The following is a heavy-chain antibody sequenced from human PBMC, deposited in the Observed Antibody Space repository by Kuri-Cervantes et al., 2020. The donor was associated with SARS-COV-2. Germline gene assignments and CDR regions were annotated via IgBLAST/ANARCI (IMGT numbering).Heavy chain of an antibody. V-gene: IGHV3-30*03. J-gene: IGHJ4*02. CDR3: AREAKADFWTNYPHDVLIDS. CDR1: AFPFSTYS. CDR2: ISYDGITK. D-gene: IGHD3/OR15-3a*01. Sequence: GGSLRLSCAASAFPFSTYSMHWARQAPGKGLEWVATISYDGITKYYADSVKGRFAISRDNSKDTLYLQMNSLRPEDMASYWCAREAKADFWTNYPHDVLIDSWGQGTLVTVSS.